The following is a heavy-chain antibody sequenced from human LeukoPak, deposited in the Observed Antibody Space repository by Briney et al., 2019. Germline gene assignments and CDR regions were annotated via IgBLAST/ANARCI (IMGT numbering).Heavy chain of an antibody. V-gene: IGHV3-30*02. Sequence: GGSLRLSCAASGFTFSSYWMHWVRQAPGKGLEWVAFIRYDGSNKYYADSVKGRFTISRDNSKNTLYLQMNSLRAEDTAVYYCAKDYSDAFDIWGQGTMVTVSS. D-gene: IGHD4-11*01. J-gene: IGHJ3*02. CDR1: GFTFSSYW. CDR2: IRYDGSNK. CDR3: AKDYSDAFDI.